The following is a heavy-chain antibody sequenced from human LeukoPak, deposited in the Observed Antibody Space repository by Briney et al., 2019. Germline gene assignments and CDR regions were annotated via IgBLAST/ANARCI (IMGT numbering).Heavy chain of an antibody. J-gene: IGHJ4*02. Sequence: GGSLRLSCAASGFTVSSYSMHWVRQAPGKGLDFVSATSANGRSTYYASSVKGRFAISRDNSKNTLYLQMGSLRAEDLAVYYCARVGLGSGFDYWGQGTLVTVSS. CDR2: TSANGRST. CDR3: ARVGLGSGFDY. V-gene: IGHV3-64*01. D-gene: IGHD1-26*01. CDR1: GFTVSSYS.